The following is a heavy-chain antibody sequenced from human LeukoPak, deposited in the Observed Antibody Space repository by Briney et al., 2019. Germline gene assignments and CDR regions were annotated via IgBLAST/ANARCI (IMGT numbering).Heavy chain of an antibody. Sequence: SETLSLTCTVSGGSVTSYSWSWIRQPPGKGLEWIGYNYYSGSTNYNPSLKSRVTISVDTSKNQFSLKLSSVTAADTAVYYCAREGFYDSGGYIHDAFDIWGQGTMVTVSS. D-gene: IGHD3-22*01. CDR3: AREGFYDSGGYIHDAFDI. CDR1: GGSVTSYS. J-gene: IGHJ3*02. V-gene: IGHV4-59*02. CDR2: NYYSGST.